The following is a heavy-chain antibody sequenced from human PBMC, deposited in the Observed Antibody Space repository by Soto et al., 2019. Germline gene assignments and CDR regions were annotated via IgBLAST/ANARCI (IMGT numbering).Heavy chain of an antibody. J-gene: IGHJ4*02. CDR1: GFTFSSYV. V-gene: IGHV3-33*01. Sequence: GGSLRISCAASGFTFSSYVMHWVRQAPGKGLEWVAVIWYDGSNKYYADSVKGRFTITRDNSKNTLYLQMNSLRAEDTAVYYCARDVFITYLNYGGPFYFCGQGTLVIVSS. CDR3: ARDVFITYLNYGGPFYF. D-gene: IGHD4-17*01. CDR2: IWYDGSNK.